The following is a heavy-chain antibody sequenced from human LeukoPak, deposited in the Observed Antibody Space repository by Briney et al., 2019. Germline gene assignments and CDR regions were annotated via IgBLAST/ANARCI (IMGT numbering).Heavy chain of an antibody. CDR1: GFTVSSNY. J-gene: IGHJ4*02. Sequence: GGSLRLSCAASGFTVSSNYMSWVRQAPGKGLEWVSVIYSGGSSYYADSVKGRFTISRDNSKNTLYLQMNSLRPEGTAVYDCALVGATRGVAYRGQRTLVTVPS. CDR2: IYSGGSS. D-gene: IGHD1-26*01. CDR3: ALVGATRGVAY. V-gene: IGHV3-53*01.